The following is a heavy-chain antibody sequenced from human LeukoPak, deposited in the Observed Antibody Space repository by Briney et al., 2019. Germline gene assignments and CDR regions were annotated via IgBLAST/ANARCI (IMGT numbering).Heavy chain of an antibody. D-gene: IGHD4-17*01. Sequence: GESLKISCKGSGYSFTNYWICWVRQMPGKGLEWMGIIYPGDADPRYSQSFQSQVTISADQAISIAYLRWSSLKSSDTARYYCARQLDYGDYTLYLWGQGTLVTVST. CDR2: IYPGDADP. V-gene: IGHV5-51*01. CDR1: GYSFTNYW. CDR3: ARQLDYGDYTLYL. J-gene: IGHJ4*02.